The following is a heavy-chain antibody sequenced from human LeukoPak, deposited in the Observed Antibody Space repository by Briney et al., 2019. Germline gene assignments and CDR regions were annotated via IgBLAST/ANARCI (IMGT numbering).Heavy chain of an antibody. CDR3: ARSPVNYYDILTGYPFNWYFDL. CDR2: IYTSGST. Sequence: PSETPSLTCTVSGGSISSYYWSWIRQPAGKGLEWIGRIYTSGSTNYNPSLKSRVTMSVDTSKNQFSLKLSSVTAADTAVYYCARSPVNYYDILTGYPFNWYFDLWGRGTLVTVSS. D-gene: IGHD3-9*01. CDR1: GGSISSYY. V-gene: IGHV4-4*07. J-gene: IGHJ2*01.